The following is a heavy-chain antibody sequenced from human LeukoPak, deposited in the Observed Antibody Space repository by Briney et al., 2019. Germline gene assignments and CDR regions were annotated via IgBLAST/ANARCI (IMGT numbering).Heavy chain of an antibody. Sequence: WETLSLTCSVSGGSITSYYWSWVRQPPGKGLEWIAYIYYSGSTRYNPSLKRRVTISVDKSKNQFSLILSSVNTADTAVYFCARGAKYHYMDVWGKGTTVAVSS. J-gene: IGHJ6*03. V-gene: IGHV4-59*01. CDR1: GGSITSYY. D-gene: IGHD2-15*01. CDR2: IYYSGST. CDR3: ARGAKYHYMDV.